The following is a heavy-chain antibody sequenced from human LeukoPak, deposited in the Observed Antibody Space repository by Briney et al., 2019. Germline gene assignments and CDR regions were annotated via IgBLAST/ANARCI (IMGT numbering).Heavy chain of an antibody. CDR2: IKQDGSEK. CDR3: ARHGGYEGIWDFDY. CDR1: GFTFSSYW. D-gene: IGHD4-23*01. V-gene: IGHV3-7*01. J-gene: IGHJ4*02. Sequence: GGSLRLSCAASGFTFSSYWMSWVRQAPGKGLEWVANIKQDGSEKYYVDSVKGRFTISRDNAKSSLYLQMNSLRAEDTAVYYCARHGGYEGIWDFDYWGQGTLVTVSS.